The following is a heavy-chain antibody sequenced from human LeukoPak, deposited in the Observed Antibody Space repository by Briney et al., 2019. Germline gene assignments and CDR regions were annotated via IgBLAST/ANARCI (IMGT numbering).Heavy chain of an antibody. CDR2: ITSGDFV. D-gene: IGHD3-10*01. CDR1: GFTFSANS. V-gene: IGHV3-69-1*01. J-gene: IGHJ6*03. Sequence: PVRSLRLSCAASGFTFSANSTNWGRQAPRKGLECVSSITSGDFVYFTDSLKGRFTISRDNAQSSLYLQMNSLRADDTAVYYCARGGFNMVRGVIIPSNSYFYYMDIWGKGTTVTVSS. CDR3: ARGGFNMVRGVIIPSNSYFYYMDI.